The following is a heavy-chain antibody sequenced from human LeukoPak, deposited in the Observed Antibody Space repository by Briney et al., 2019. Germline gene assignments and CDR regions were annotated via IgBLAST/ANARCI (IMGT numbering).Heavy chain of an antibody. Sequence: GGSLRLSCAASGFTFSPYAMSWVRQAPGKGLEWVSAISGTGNSPYYGDSVKGRFTISRDNSKNTLYLRMNSLRAEDTAVYYCAKIVAISGRPREGFDYWGQGTLVTVSS. D-gene: IGHD1-26*01. V-gene: IGHV3-23*01. J-gene: IGHJ4*02. CDR2: ISGTGNSP. CDR1: GFTFSPYA. CDR3: AKIVAISGRPREGFDY.